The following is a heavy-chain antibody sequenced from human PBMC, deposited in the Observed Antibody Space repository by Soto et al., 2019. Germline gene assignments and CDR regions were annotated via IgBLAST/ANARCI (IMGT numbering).Heavy chain of an antibody. V-gene: IGHV1-69*13. CDR2: IIPIFGTA. CDR3: ARDPGPYDCTNGVCYTAPQINFDY. Sequence: ASVKVSCKASGGTFSSYAISWVRQAPGQGLEWMGGIIPIFGTANYAQKFQGRVTITADESTSTAYMELSSLRSEDTAVYYCARDPGPYDCTNGVCYTAPQINFDYWGQGTLVTVSS. J-gene: IGHJ4*02. D-gene: IGHD2-8*01. CDR1: GGTFSSYA.